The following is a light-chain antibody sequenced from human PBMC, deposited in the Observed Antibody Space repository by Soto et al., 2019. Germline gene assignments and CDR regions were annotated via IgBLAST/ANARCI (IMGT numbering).Light chain of an antibody. CDR2: GAS. V-gene: IGKV3-15*01. CDR3: HQYSNWPPLFT. CDR1: QSVGIN. Sequence: EIVMTQSPATLSVSPGERATLSCRASQSVGINVAWYQQKPGQGPRLLIHGASTRATGIPARFSGSGSGTEFTLTFNSLQSEDFAVYFCHQYSNWPPLFTFGQGTKLEN. J-gene: IGKJ2*01.